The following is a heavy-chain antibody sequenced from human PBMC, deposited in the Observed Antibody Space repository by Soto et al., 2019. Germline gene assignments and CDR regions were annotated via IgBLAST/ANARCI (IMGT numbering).Heavy chain of an antibody. CDR3: TTDSRTTMPEVRFDY. D-gene: IGHD3-10*01. CDR1: GFPFSNAW. Sequence: GGSLRLSCAASGFPFSNAWINWVRQTPGTGLKWVGRAKSKTDGGSADYAAPVKGRFAVSRDDSKNIVYLQMNSVKIEDTGVYYCTTDSRTTMPEVRFDYWGHGTLVTSPQ. CDR2: AKSKTDGGSA. V-gene: IGHV3-15*07. J-gene: IGHJ4*01.